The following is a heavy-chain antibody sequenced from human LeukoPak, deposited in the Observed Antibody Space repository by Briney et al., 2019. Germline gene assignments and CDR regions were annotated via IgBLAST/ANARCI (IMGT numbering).Heavy chain of an antibody. V-gene: IGHV3-7*05. CDR3: ASTTTFDY. Sequence: PGGSLRLSCAASGFTFSNAWMSWVRQAPGKGLEWVANIKQDGSEKYYVDSVKGRFTISRDNAKNSLYLQMNSLRAEDTAVYYCASTTTFDYWGQGTLVTVSS. D-gene: IGHD1-26*01. CDR1: GFTFSNAW. J-gene: IGHJ4*02. CDR2: IKQDGSEK.